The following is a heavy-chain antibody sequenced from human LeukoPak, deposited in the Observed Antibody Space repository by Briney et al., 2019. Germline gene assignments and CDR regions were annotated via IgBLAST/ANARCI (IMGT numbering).Heavy chain of an antibody. CDR3: ARSTELSDPYFYYGMDV. CDR2: ISSSGGTI. D-gene: IGHD1-26*01. V-gene: IGHV3-48*03. Sequence: GGSLRLSCVASGFSFRSFEMNWVRQAPGKGLECISYISSSGGTIYHADSVKGRSTISRDNANNSLYLQMTSLRAEDTAIYYCARSTELSDPYFYYGMDVWGQGTTVTVSS. J-gene: IGHJ6*02. CDR1: GFSFRSFE.